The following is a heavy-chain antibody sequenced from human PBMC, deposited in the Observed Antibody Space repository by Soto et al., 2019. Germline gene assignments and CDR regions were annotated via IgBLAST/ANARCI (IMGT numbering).Heavy chain of an antibody. J-gene: IGHJ5*02. V-gene: IGHV4-39*01. CDR2: IYYIGST. D-gene: IGHD6-25*01. CDR3: ARLFFIAAYYWFDP. CDR1: GVSISSSSYY. Sequence: SETLSLSCTVSGVSISSSSYYWGWIRQPPGKGLEWIGSIYYIGSTYYNPSLKSRVTISVDTSKNQFSLKLSSVAAADTAVYYCARLFFIAAYYWFDPWGQGTLVTVSS.